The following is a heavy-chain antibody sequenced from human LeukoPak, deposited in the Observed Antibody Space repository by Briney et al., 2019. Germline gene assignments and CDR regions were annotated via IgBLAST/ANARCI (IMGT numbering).Heavy chain of an antibody. D-gene: IGHD3-10*01. J-gene: IGHJ3*02. V-gene: IGHV4-59*01. CDR2: VYYSGNT. CDR1: GVSISNYY. CDR3: ARRPYYYGSGRAFDI. Sequence: SETLSLTCTVSGVSISNYYWTWIRQPPGKGLEWVGYVYYSGNTNYNPSLKSRVTISVDTSKNQFSLRLTSVTAADTAVYYCARRPYYYGSGRAFDIWGQGTMVTVSS.